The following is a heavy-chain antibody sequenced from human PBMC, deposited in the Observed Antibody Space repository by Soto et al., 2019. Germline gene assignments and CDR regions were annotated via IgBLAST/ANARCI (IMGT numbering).Heavy chain of an antibody. CDR2: INHSGST. J-gene: IGHJ6*02. CDR3: ARATAVRSGYFIHYYYYGMDV. D-gene: IGHD3-3*01. CDR1: GGSFSGYY. Sequence: PSETLSLTCAVYGGSFSGYYWSWIRQPPGKGLEWIGEINHSGSTNYNPSLKSRVTISVDTSKNQFSLKLSSVTAADTAVYYCARATAVRSGYFIHYYYYGMDVWGQGTTVTVSS. V-gene: IGHV4-34*01.